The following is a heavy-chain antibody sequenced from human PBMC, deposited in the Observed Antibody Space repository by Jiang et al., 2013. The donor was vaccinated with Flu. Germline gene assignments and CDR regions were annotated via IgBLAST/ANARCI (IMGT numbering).Heavy chain of an antibody. V-gene: IGHV3-30*18. Sequence: VRQAPGKGLEWVAVISYDGSERYYADSVKGRFTISRDNSKSTLYLQMNSLRPDDTAVYYCAKDSGGSHDSWGQGTLVTVSS. CDR2: ISYDGSER. J-gene: IGHJ4*02. CDR3: AKDSGGSHDS. D-gene: IGHD1-26*01.